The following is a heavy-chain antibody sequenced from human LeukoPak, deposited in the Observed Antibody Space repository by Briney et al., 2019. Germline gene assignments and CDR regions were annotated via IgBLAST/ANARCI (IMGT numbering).Heavy chain of an antibody. J-gene: IGHJ2*01. CDR1: GGSISSTTYY. CDR2: IYYSGNT. CDR3: ARGVTMIVVVIHDWYFDL. D-gene: IGHD3-22*01. V-gene: IGHV4-39*01. Sequence: SETLSLTCIVSGGSISSTTYYWGWIRQPPGKRLEWIGSIYYSGNTYYNPSLKSRVTISVDTSKNQFSLKLTSVTAADTAVYYCARGVTMIVVVIHDWYFDLWGRGTLVTVSS.